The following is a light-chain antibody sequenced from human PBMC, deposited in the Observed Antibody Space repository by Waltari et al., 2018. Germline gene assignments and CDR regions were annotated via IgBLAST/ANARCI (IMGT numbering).Light chain of an antibody. CDR3: QVWDSSAEV. CDR1: YIGTSS. Sequence: SYALTQPLSVSVALGQTATLSCGGSYIGTSSVHWYQQRPGQAPVLVIYRDSKRPSGIPERFSGSNSGNTATLTISRAQAGDEADYYCQVWDSSAEVFGGGTKLTVL. CDR2: RDS. V-gene: IGLV3-9*01. J-gene: IGLJ2*01.